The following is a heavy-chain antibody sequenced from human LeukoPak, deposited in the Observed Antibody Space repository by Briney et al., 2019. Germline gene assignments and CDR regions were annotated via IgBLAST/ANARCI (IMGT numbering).Heavy chain of an antibody. D-gene: IGHD6-6*01. V-gene: IGHV3-23*01. J-gene: IGHJ4*02. CDR1: GFTFTTYS. Sequence: GGSLRLSCAASGFTFTTYSMSWVRQAPGKGLEWVSGISSSGGSTYYADSVKGRFTISRDNSKNTLYLQMNSLRAEDTAVYYCAKDGQYSSSSPYYFDYWGQGTLVTVSS. CDR3: AKDGQYSSSSPYYFDY. CDR2: ISSSGGST.